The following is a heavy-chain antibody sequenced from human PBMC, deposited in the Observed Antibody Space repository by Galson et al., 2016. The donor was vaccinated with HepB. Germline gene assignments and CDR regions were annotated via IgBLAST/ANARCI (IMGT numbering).Heavy chain of an antibody. CDR2: IWFDGSNK. CDR1: GFTFSNYN. V-gene: IGHV3-33*01. Sequence: SLRLSCAASGFTFSNYNMHWVRQAPGKGLEWVAVIWFDGSNKYYADSVKGRFTISRDNSKNTLYLQINSLRAEDTAVYYCARGQLVPPYYFDYWGQGTLVTVSS. D-gene: IGHD6-6*01. CDR3: ARGQLVPPYYFDY. J-gene: IGHJ4*02.